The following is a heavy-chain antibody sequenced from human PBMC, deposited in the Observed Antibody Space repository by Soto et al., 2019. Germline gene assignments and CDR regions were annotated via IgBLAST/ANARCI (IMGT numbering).Heavy chain of an antibody. J-gene: IGHJ5*02. CDR3: VRDGTKNLRDWFDP. CDR1: GYSISSGYY. D-gene: IGHD1-1*01. CDR2: IYHSGST. V-gene: IGHV4-38-2*02. Sequence: SETLSLTCAVSGYSISSGYYWGWIRQPPGKGLEWIGSIYHSGSTYYNPSLKSRVTISVDTSKNQFSLTLRSVTAADTAMYYCVRDGTKNLRDWFDPWGQGVLVTVSS.